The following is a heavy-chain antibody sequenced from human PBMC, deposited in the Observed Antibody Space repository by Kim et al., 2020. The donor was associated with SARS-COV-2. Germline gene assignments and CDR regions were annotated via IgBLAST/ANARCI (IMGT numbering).Heavy chain of an antibody. Sequence: SETLSLTCTVSGGSISSSSYYWGWIRQPPGKGLEWIGSIYYSGSTYYNPSLKSRVTISVDTSKNQFSLKLSSVTAADTAVYYCARLVGDYGEVDVWGQGTTVTVSS. CDR3: ARLVGDYGEVDV. CDR2: IYYSGST. CDR1: GGSISSSSYY. D-gene: IGHD4-17*01. V-gene: IGHV4-39*01. J-gene: IGHJ6*02.